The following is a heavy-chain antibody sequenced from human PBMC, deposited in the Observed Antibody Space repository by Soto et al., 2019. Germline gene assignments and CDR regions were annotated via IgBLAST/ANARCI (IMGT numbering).Heavy chain of an antibody. CDR2: ILPIYSTRNYA. Sequence: QVQLVQSGAEVRKPGSSVKVSCKASGGTFNKYAISWVRQAPGQGPEWMGGILPIYSTRNYANYAHKFQGRVTITVDTSTSKAYMELSGLKSDDTAIYYCAGGVVVVTNYYFDPWGQGTLGTVSS. CDR3: AGGVVVVTNYYFDP. CDR1: GGTFNKYA. V-gene: IGHV1-69*06. D-gene: IGHD2-2*01. J-gene: IGHJ4*02.